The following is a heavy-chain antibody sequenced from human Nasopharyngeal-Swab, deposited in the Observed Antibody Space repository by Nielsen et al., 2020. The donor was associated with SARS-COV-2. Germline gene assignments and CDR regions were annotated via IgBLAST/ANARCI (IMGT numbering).Heavy chain of an antibody. Sequence: SETLSLTCTVSGGSISSYYWSWIRQPPGKGLEWIGNIYYSGSPNYNPSLKSRVTISVDTSKNQFSLKLSSVTAADTAVYYCARGAWGRDGYNLFDYWGQGTLVTVSS. CDR3: ARGAWGRDGYNLFDY. D-gene: IGHD5-24*01. CDR2: IYYSGSP. CDR1: GGSISSYY. V-gene: IGHV4-59*01. J-gene: IGHJ4*02.